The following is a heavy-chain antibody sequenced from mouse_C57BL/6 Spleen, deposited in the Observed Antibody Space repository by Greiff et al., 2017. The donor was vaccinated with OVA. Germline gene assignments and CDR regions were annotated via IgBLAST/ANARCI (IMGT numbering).Heavy chain of an antibody. CDR2: FDPETGGT. Sequence: VQLQQSGAELVRPGASVTLSCKASGYTFTDYEMHWVKQTPVPGLEWIGAFDPETGGTAYNQKFKGKAILTADKSSSTAYMELRSLTSEDSAVNYCTRRGVGRPFDYWGQGTTLTVSS. CDR3: TRRGVGRPFDY. V-gene: IGHV1-15*01. J-gene: IGHJ2*01. CDR1: GYTFTDYE. D-gene: IGHD4-1*01.